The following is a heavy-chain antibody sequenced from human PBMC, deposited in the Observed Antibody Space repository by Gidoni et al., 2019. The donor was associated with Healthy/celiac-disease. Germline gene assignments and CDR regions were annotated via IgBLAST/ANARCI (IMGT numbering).Heavy chain of an antibody. CDR3: AKGNSGDDY. CDR1: GFTFSSYA. CDR2: ISGSGGST. V-gene: IGHV3-23*01. D-gene: IGHD5-12*01. Sequence: EVQLLESGGGLVQPGGSLRLSCAASGFTFSSYAMSWVRQAPGKGLGWGSAISGSGGSTYYADSVKGRYTIYRDNSKNTLYLQMNSLRAEDTAVYYCAKGNSGDDYWGQGTLVTVSS. J-gene: IGHJ4*02.